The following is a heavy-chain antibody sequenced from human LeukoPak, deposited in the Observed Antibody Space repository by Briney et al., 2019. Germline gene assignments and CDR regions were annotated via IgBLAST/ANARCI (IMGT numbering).Heavy chain of an antibody. D-gene: IGHD5-24*01. CDR2: INPNSGGA. CDR3: ARGQMATPFDP. J-gene: IGHJ5*02. Sequence: EASVKVSCKASGYTFTGYYMHWVRQAPGQGLEWMGRINPNSGGANYAQKFQGRVTMTRDTSISTAYMERSRLRSDDTAVYYCARGQMATPFDPWGQGTLVTDSS. V-gene: IGHV1-2*06. CDR1: GYTFTGYY.